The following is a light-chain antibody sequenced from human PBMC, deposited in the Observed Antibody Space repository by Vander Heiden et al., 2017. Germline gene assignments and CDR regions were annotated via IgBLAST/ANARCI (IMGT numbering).Light chain of an antibody. CDR3: QQYHNWPPMYT. J-gene: IGKJ2*01. CDR1: QSVSSN. CDR2: GAS. V-gene: IGKV3-15*01. Sequence: EIVMTQSPATLSVSPGERATLSCRASQSVSSNLAWYQQKPGQGPRLLISGASTRATGVPARFSGSGSGTDFTLTISSLRSEDFVVYYCQQYHNWPPMYTFGQGTKLEIK.